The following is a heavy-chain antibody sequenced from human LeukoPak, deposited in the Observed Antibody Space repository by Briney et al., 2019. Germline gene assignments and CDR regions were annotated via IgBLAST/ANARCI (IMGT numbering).Heavy chain of an antibody. J-gene: IGHJ5*02. V-gene: IGHV3-20*04. CDR3: ARPLMYYYGSETYFWFDP. CDR2: ISWSGGNT. D-gene: IGHD3-10*01. CDR1: RFTFDDFG. Sequence: GGSLRLSCAASRFTFDDFGLSWVRQAPGKGLEWVSGISWSGGNTRYVDSVKGRFTISRDNAKNSLYLQMNSLRAEDTAVYYCARPLMYYYGSETYFWFDPWGQGTLVTVSS.